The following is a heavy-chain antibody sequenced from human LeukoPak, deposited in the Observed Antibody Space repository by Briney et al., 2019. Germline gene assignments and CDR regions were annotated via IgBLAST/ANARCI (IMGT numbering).Heavy chain of an antibody. CDR2: IYYSGST. CDR3: ARHSYYYDSSGYYLDAFDI. V-gene: IGHV4-59*08. D-gene: IGHD3-22*01. CDR1: GGSISSYY. Sequence: PSQTLSLTCTVSGGSISSYYWSWTRQPPGKGLEWIGYIYYSGSTNYNPSLKSRVTISVDTSKNQFSLKLSSVTAADTAVYYCARHSYYYDSSGYYLDAFDIWGQGTMVTVSS. J-gene: IGHJ3*02.